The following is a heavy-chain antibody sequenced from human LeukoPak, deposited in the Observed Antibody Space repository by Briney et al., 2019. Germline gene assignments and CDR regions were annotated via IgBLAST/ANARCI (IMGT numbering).Heavy chain of an antibody. J-gene: IGHJ3*02. D-gene: IGHD1-26*01. CDR2: IYSEGSRT. CDR1: GFTLSSYW. Sequence: PGGSLRLSCAGSGFTLSSYWMHWVRQGPGKGLVWVSRIYSEGSRTTYADSVRGRFTISGDNAKNTLYLQMNSLRADDTAVYYCAKDMVGVGGNAFDIWGQGTMVTVSS. V-gene: IGHV3-74*01. CDR3: AKDMVGVGGNAFDI.